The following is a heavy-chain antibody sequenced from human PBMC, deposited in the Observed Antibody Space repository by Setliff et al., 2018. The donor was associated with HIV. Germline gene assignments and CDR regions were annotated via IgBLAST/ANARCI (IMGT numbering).Heavy chain of an antibody. Sequence: SGPTLVNPTQTLTLTCTFSGFSLTTSGVGVGWIRQPPGEALEWLALIYWNDDKRYNLSLKSRLTVTKDTSKKEVVVTMTNMDPVDTATYYCAHNRHHSTRPYFYDYWGQGTRVTVSS. CDR3: AHNRHHSTRPYFYDY. CDR1: GFSLTTSGVG. CDR2: IYWNDDK. J-gene: IGHJ4*02. D-gene: IGHD6-13*01. V-gene: IGHV2-5*01.